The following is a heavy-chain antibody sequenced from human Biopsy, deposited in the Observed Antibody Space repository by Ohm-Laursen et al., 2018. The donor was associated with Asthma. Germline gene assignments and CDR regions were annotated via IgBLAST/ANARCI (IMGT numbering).Heavy chain of an antibody. V-gene: IGHV3-30*03. CDR2: VSSDGHNK. Sequence: SLRLSCAAFGFVFSQCGMHWVRQGPGKGLEWVALVSSDGHNKYYEDSVKGRLTISRDNSRNRLYLQINRLTVEDSAVYFCARQSGQDYGDSSGFDIWGQGTKVAVSS. J-gene: IGHJ3*02. D-gene: IGHD3-22*01. CDR1: GFVFSQCG. CDR3: ARQSGQDYGDSSGFDI.